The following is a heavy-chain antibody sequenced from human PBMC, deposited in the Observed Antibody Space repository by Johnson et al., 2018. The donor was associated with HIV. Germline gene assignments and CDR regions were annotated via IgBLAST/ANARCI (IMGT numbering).Heavy chain of an antibody. J-gene: IGHJ3*02. Sequence: QVQLVESGGGLVKPGGSLRLSCAASGFNFKDYYLNWVRQAPGKGLEWVSHISSSGSTKKYADSVRGRLTVSRDNAKKSLYLEMNSLRAEDTAVYYCAKSYSSSWYTDAFDIWGQGTMVTVSS. D-gene: IGHD6-13*01. CDR2: ISSSGSTK. V-gene: IGHV3-11*01. CDR3: AKSYSSSWYTDAFDI. CDR1: GFNFKDYY.